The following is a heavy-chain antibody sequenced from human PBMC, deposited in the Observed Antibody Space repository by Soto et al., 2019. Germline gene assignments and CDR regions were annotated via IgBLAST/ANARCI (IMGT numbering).Heavy chain of an antibody. CDR1: GFTFDDYA. CDR2: ITWNSGTI. CDR3: ARYQHSSGWYRAFDI. Sequence: GGALRLSCAASGFTFDDYAMHWVRQAPGRGLEWVSRITWNSGTIDYADSVKGRFTISADKSISTAYLQWSSLKASDTAMYYCARYQHSSGWYRAFDIWGQGTMVTVSS. D-gene: IGHD6-19*01. V-gene: IGHV3-9*01. J-gene: IGHJ3*02.